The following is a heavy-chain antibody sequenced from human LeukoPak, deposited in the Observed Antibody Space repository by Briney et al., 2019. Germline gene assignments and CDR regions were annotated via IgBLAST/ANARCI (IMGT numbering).Heavy chain of an antibody. Sequence: SETLSLTCAVSGSSINSGYYWGWIRQPPGKGLEWIGSIYHSGSTYYNPSLKSRVTISVDTSKNQFSLKLSSVTAADTAVYYCARAGSSWYNHPFDFWGQGTLVTVSS. V-gene: IGHV4-38-2*01. J-gene: IGHJ4*02. CDR3: ARAGSSWYNHPFDF. CDR1: GSSINSGYY. D-gene: IGHD6-13*01. CDR2: IYHSGST.